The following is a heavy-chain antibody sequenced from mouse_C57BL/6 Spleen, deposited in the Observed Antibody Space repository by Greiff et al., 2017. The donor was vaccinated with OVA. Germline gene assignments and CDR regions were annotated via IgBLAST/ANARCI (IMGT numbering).Heavy chain of an antibody. CDR3: ARGQSGFAY. CDR2: ILPGSGST. J-gene: IGHJ3*01. Sequence: QVQLKESGAELMKPGASVKLSCKATGYTFTGYWIEWVKQRPGHGLEWIGEILPGSGSTNSNEKFKGKATFTADTSSNTAYMQLSSLTTEDSAIYYCARGQSGFAYWGQGTLVTVSA. CDR1: GYTFTGYW. V-gene: IGHV1-9*01.